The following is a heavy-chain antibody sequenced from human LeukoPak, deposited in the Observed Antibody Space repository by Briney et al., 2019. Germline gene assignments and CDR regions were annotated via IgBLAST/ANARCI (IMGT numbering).Heavy chain of an antibody. CDR1: GYTFTSYD. J-gene: IGHJ5*02. CDR2: MNPNSGNT. V-gene: IGHV1-8*01. Sequence: ASVKVSCKASGYTFTSYDINWVRQATGQGLEWMGWMNPNSGNTGYAQKFQGRVTMTTDTSTSTAYMELRSLRSDDTAVYYCARGRGITIFGVVIISWFDPWGQGTLVTVSS. D-gene: IGHD3-3*01. CDR3: ARGRGITIFGVVIISWFDP.